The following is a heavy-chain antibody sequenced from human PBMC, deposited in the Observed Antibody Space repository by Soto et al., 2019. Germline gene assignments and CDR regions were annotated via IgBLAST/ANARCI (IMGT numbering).Heavy chain of an antibody. CDR2: ISRNRGTT. CDR3: ARELQSNGCAYYVDY. J-gene: IGHJ4*01. V-gene: IGHV3-48*02. D-gene: IGHD6-19*01. CDR1: GFTSIAYS. Sequence: EVQLVESGGGLVQPGGPLRQPCVASGFTSIAYSMNRARQAPGNGLVRVSYISRNRGTTHYADPVQGRFTISRDIARKSLYLQMNRLREEDTAGYYCARELQSNGCAYYVDYWGQGTLVNVSS.